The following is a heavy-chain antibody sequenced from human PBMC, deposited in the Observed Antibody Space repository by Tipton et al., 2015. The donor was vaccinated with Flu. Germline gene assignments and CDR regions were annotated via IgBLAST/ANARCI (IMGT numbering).Heavy chain of an antibody. CDR1: GGSISIHSYY. J-gene: IGHJ6*02. Sequence: GLVKPSETLSHTCTVSGGSISIHSYYWGWIRQPPGKGLEWIGSIYYSGSTYYNPSLKSRVIISVDTSKNQFSLKLRSVTAADTAVYFCARSTYYYGMGTPLYGTDVWGQGATVIVSS. CDR3: ARSTYYYGMGTPLYGTDV. CDR2: IYYSGST. D-gene: IGHD3-10*01. V-gene: IGHV4-39*01.